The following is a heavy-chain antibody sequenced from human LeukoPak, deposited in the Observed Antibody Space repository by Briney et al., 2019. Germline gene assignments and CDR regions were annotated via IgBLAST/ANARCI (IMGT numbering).Heavy chain of an antibody. Sequence: GGSLRLSCAASGFTLSSHWMSWVRQAPGKGLEWVANIKPDGSEKYYVDSVKGRFTISRDNAKNSLYLQMNSLRAEDTAVYYCARDTYYDSSGYYYWGQGTLVTVFS. D-gene: IGHD3-22*01. CDR3: ARDTYYDSSGYYY. V-gene: IGHV3-7*01. CDR1: GFTLSSHW. CDR2: IKPDGSEK. J-gene: IGHJ4*02.